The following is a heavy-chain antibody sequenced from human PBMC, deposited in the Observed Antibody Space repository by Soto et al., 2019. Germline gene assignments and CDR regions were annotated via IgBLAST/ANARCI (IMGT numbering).Heavy chain of an antibody. Sequence: GGSLRLSCAASGFTFGDYAMHWVRQAPGKGLEWVSGISWNSGSIGYADSLKGRLTISRDNAKNSLYLQMNSLRAEDTALYYCAKDPIRDLLRCFDHWGQGTLVTVSS. CDR2: ISWNSGSI. V-gene: IGHV3-9*01. CDR1: GFTFGDYA. J-gene: IGHJ4*02. D-gene: IGHD4-17*01. CDR3: AKDPIRDLLRCFDH.